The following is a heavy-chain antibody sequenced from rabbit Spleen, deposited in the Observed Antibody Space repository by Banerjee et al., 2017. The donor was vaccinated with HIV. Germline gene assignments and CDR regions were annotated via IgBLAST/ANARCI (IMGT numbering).Heavy chain of an antibody. Sequence: QEQLVESGGGLVQPAGSLTLTCTASGFDFSSNAMVWVRQAPGKGLEWIAYILLRNSEIFYANWAKGRFTISKTSSTTVTLQMTSLTAADTANYFCAKGDRYDDYGFNLWGPGTLVTVS. D-gene: IGHD2-1*01. V-gene: IGHV1S45*01. CDR1: GFDFSSNA. CDR3: AKGDRYDDYGFNL. J-gene: IGHJ4*01. CDR2: ILLRNSEI.